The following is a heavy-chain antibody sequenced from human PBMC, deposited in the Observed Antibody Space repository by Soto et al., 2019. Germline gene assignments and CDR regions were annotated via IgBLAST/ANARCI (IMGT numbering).Heavy chain of an antibody. J-gene: IGHJ4*02. CDR1: GGTFSSYT. CDR3: ARPVVPAAPGAQEGFDY. Sequence: QVQLVQSGAEVKKPGSSVKVSCKASGGTFSSYTISWVRQAPGQGLEWMGRIIPILGIANYAQKFQGRVTITEDKSTSTPYRELSPRGSGDTAVYYCARPVVPAAPGAQEGFDYWGQGTLVTVSS. V-gene: IGHV1-69*02. CDR2: IIPILGIA. D-gene: IGHD2-2*01.